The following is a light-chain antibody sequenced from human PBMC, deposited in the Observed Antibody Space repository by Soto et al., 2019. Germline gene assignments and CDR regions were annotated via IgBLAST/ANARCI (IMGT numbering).Light chain of an antibody. V-gene: IGKV1-5*03. CDR1: QSIRTS. CDR3: QQYDIYPWT. J-gene: IGKJ1*01. CDR2: EAS. Sequence: IQMTQSPSTLSASVGDRVTITCRASQSIRTSLAWYQQKSGKDPNLLIYEASILESGVPSRFSGSASGTGFNFTISRLQPGCFSPYYCQQYDIYPWTFGHGTKVEIK.